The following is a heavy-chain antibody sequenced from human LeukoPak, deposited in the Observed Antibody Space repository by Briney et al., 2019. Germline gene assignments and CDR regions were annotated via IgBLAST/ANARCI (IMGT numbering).Heavy chain of an antibody. Sequence: ASVKVSCKASGYTFTSYEINWVRQATGQGLEWMGWMNPNSGNTGYSQKFQGRVTMTRNTSIRTAYMELSSLRSDDTAVYYCARGSDAGDYWGQGTLVTVSS. CDR3: ARGSDAGDY. CDR2: MNPNSGNT. V-gene: IGHV1-8*01. CDR1: GYTFTSYE. J-gene: IGHJ4*02.